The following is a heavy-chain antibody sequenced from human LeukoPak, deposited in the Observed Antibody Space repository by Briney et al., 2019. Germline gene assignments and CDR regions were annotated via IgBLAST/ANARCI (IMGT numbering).Heavy chain of an antibody. V-gene: IGHV3-30*02. Sequence: GGSLRLSCAASGFTFSSYGMHWVRQAPGKGLEWVAFIRYDGSNKYYADSVKGRFTISRDNSKNTLYLQMNSLRAEETAVYYCAKEAARYYDYVWGSYRYSYFDYWGQGTLVTVSS. J-gene: IGHJ4*02. D-gene: IGHD3-16*02. CDR2: IRYDGSNK. CDR1: GFTFSSYG. CDR3: AKEAARYYDYVWGSYRYSYFDY.